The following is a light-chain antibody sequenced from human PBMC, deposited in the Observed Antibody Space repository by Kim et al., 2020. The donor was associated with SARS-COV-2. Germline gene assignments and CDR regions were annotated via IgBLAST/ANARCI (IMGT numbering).Light chain of an antibody. J-gene: IGLJ2*01. CDR2: DTS. CDR3: LLYYKGYRI. CDR1: TAAITSRHH. Sequence: PGGTAHLPFGSNTAAITSRHHPYLFQLKPGPAPRTLIYDTSNKHSWTPARLSGSLLGGKAALTLSGALPEDEAEYYCLLYYKGYRIFGGGTQLTVL. V-gene: IGLV7-46*01.